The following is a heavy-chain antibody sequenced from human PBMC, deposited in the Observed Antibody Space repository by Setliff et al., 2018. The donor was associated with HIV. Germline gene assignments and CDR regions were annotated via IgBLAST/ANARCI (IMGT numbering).Heavy chain of an antibody. V-gene: IGHV4-4*02. CDR2: IYYSGST. Sequence: PSETLSLTCTVSGGSIRSNDWWSWVRQPPGKGLEWIGSIYYSGSTYYNPSLKSRVTISVETSKNQFSLKLTSVTAADTAVYYCARSYCGGGLCFRGLDLWGQGTTVTVSS. D-gene: IGHD2-21*01. J-gene: IGHJ6*02. CDR3: ARSYCGGGLCFRGLDL. CDR1: GGSIRSNDW.